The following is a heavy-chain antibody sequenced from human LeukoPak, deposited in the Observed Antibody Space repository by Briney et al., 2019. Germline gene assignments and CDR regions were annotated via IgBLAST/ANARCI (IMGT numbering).Heavy chain of an antibody. J-gene: IGHJ1*01. Sequence: ASVKVSCKASGGTFSSYAIRWVRQAPGQGLEWMGGIIPIFGTANYAQKFQGRVTITADESTSTAYMELSSLRSEDTAVYYCARGGDIVVVPAAMIPRYLNGDYHRAEYFQHWGQGTLVTVSS. D-gene: IGHD2-2*01. CDR1: GGTFSSYA. CDR3: ARGGDIVVVPAAMIPRYLNGDYHRAEYFQH. V-gene: IGHV1-69*13. CDR2: IIPIFGTA.